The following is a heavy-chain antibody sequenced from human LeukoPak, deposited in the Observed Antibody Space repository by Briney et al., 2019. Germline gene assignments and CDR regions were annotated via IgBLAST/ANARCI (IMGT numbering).Heavy chain of an antibody. Sequence: PSETLSLTCTVSGYSISSGYSWGWIRQPPGKGLEWIGSIYHSGSTYYNPSLKSRVTISVDTSKNQFSLKLRSVTAADTAVYYCARDSSGWYYFDYWGQGTLVTVSS. CDR1: GYSISSGYS. V-gene: IGHV4-38-2*02. D-gene: IGHD6-19*01. CDR3: ARDSSGWYYFDY. CDR2: IYHSGST. J-gene: IGHJ4*02.